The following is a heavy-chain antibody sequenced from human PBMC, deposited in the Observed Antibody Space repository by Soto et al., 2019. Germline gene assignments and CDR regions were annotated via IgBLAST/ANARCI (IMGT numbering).Heavy chain of an antibody. CDR2: MSGSGGST. J-gene: IGHJ4*02. D-gene: IGHD5-18*01. Sequence: GGSLRLSCAASGFTLSNFAMSWVRQAPGKGLEWVSGMSGSGGSTYYADSMKGRFIISRDVSKNTLYLQMNTLRVEDTAVYYCAPPVEYSYFDYWGQGTQVTVSS. CDR1: GFTLSNFA. V-gene: IGHV3-23*01. CDR3: APPVEYSYFDY.